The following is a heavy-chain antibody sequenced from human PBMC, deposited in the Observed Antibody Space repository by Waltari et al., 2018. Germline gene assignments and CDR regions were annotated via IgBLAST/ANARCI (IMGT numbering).Heavy chain of an antibody. D-gene: IGHD6-13*01. CDR1: GFTFSSYS. J-gene: IGHJ3*01. Sequence: EAQLVESGGGLVQPGGSLRLSCAASGFTFSSYSMNWVRQAPGEGRGWISYIVSTSSSLYYADSVSGRFTISRDNAKNSLYLQMNSLRAEDTAVYYCAREAYSSSWFFDLWGQGTVVTVSS. V-gene: IGHV3-48*04. CDR2: IVSTSSSL. CDR3: AREAYSSSWFFDL.